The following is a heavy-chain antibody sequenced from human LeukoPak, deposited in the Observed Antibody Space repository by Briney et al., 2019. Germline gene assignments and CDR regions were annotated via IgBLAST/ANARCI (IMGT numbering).Heavy chain of an antibody. Sequence: ASVKVSCKASGYTFTSYGISWVRQAPGQGLEWMGWISAYNGNTNYAQKLQGRVTMTTDASTSTAYMELRSLRSDDTAVYFCARGRDFEWLSPSDYCGQGTLVTVSS. V-gene: IGHV1-18*01. CDR1: GYTFTSYG. D-gene: IGHD3-9*01. CDR3: ARGRDFEWLSPSDY. J-gene: IGHJ4*02. CDR2: ISAYNGNT.